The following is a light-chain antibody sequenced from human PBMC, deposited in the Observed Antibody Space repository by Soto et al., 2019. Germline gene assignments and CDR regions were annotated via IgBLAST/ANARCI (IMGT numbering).Light chain of an antibody. CDR1: QSISTY. Sequence: DIQMPQSPSSLSASVGDRVTITCRASQSISTYLNWYQQKPGTAPKLLIYAASSLQTGVPVRFSGSGSGTDFTLTISSLQPEDFATYYCQQSYSTWTFGQGTKVDI. CDR2: AAS. J-gene: IGKJ1*01. CDR3: QQSYSTWT. V-gene: IGKV1-39*01.